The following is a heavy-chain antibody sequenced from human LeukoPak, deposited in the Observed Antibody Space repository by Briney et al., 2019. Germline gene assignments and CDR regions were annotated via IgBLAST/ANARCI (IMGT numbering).Heavy chain of an antibody. V-gene: IGHV1-18*01. J-gene: IGHJ1*01. D-gene: IGHD2-8*01. CDR2: ISAYNGNT. CDR1: GYTFTSYG. Sequence: EASVKVSCKASGYTFTSYGISWVRQAPGQGLEWMGWISAYNGNTNYAQKLQGRVTMTTDTSTSTAYMELRSLRSDDTAVYYCASCHCTNGVCYGECEYFQHWGQGTLVTVSS. CDR3: ASCHCTNGVCYGECEYFQH.